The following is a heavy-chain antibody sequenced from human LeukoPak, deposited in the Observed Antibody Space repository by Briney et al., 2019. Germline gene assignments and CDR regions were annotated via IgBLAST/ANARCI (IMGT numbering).Heavy chain of an antibody. Sequence: SETLSLTCAVSGGSISSSNWWSWVRQPPGKGLEWIGEIYHSGSTNYNPSLKSRVTISVDRSKNQFSLKLSSVTAADTAAYYCPREAPPVAEPPRFYYGGPGVFDIWGKGKMVTVS. CDR3: PREAPPVAEPPRFYYGGPGVFDI. CDR2: IYHSGST. D-gene: IGHD2-21*01. CDR1: GGSISSSNW. V-gene: IGHV4-4*02. J-gene: IGHJ3*02.